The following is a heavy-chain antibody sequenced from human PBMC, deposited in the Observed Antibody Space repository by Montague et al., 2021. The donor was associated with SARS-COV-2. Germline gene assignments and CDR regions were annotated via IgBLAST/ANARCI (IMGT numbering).Heavy chain of an antibody. CDR2: IYWDDDK. CDR1: GFSLSTSGVC. D-gene: IGHD3-10*01. Sequence: PALVKPTQTLTLTCTFSGFSLSTSGVCVGWIRQPPGKALEWLALIYWDDDKRYSPSLKSRLTITKDTSKNQVVLTMTNMDPVDTATYYCAHRSLELLWFGWGYWGQGTLVTVSS. J-gene: IGHJ4*02. V-gene: IGHV2-5*02. CDR3: AHRSLELLWFGWGY.